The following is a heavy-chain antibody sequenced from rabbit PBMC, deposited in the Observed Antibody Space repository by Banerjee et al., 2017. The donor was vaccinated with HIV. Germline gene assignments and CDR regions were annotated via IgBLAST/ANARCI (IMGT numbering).Heavy chain of an antibody. V-gene: IGHV1S45*01. CDR2: INTSSGNE. CDR3: ERDLASIFGWSFDF. Sequence: QEQLVECGGVVDQPEGSPTPTSTASVFSFSSGYDMCWVRQAAGKGLEWISDINTSSGNEDAASWTKGRFAITTTSSTAVPLQTANLAAEDAAKYCCERDLASIFGWSFDFGGPGTLVTVS. J-gene: IGHJ4*01. CDR1: VFSFSSGYD. D-gene: IGHD1-1*01.